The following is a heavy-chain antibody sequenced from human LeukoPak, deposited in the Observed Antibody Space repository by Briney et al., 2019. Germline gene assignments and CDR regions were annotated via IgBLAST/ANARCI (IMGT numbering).Heavy chain of an antibody. J-gene: IGHJ6*02. Sequence: GGSLRLSCAASGFTFSSYAMSWVRQAPGKGLEWVSAISGSGGSTYYADSVKGRFTIPRDNSKNTLYLQMNSLRAEDTAVYYCARDASSENGMDVWGQGTTVTVSS. CDR3: ARDASSENGMDV. V-gene: IGHV3-23*01. D-gene: IGHD5-24*01. CDR1: GFTFSSYA. CDR2: ISGSGGST.